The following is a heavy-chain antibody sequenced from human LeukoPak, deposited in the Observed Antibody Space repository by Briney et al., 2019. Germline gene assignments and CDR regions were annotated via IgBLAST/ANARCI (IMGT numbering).Heavy chain of an antibody. CDR2: IDWDDDK. CDR3: ARTPIAVAGTGSADY. D-gene: IGHD6-19*01. V-gene: IGHV2-70*11. Sequence: SGPTLVNPTQTLTLTCTFSGFSLSTSGMCVSWIRQPPGKALEWLARIDWDDDKYYSTSLKTRLTTSKDTSKNQVVLTMTNMDPVDTATYYCARTPIAVAGTGSADYWGQGTLVTVSS. J-gene: IGHJ4*02. CDR1: GFSLSTSGMC.